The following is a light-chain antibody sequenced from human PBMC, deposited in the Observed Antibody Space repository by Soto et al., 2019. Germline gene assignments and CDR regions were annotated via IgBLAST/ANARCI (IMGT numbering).Light chain of an antibody. J-gene: IGKJ2*01. V-gene: IGKV3-11*01. Sequence: EIVLTQSPATLSLSPGERATLSCRASQSVTSYLAWYQQKPGQAPRLLVYDASNRATGIPARFSDSGSGTDFTLTISSLEPEDFAVYYCQQRSNWDTFGQGTKLEIK. CDR1: QSVTSY. CDR2: DAS. CDR3: QQRSNWDT.